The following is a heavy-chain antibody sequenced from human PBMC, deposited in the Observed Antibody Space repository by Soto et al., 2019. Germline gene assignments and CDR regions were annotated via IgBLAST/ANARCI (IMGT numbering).Heavy chain of an antibody. Sequence: QVQLQESGPGLVKPSETLSLTCTVSGDSMTSYYWNWIRQPPGKGLEWIGYINYSGNTNYNPSLKSRVTIXVXXSKNQFSLMVSSVTAADTAIYYCARERYTSGLADYWGQRTLVTVSS. CDR2: INYSGNT. V-gene: IGHV4-59*01. CDR3: ARERYTSGLADY. J-gene: IGHJ4*02. D-gene: IGHD6-19*01. CDR1: GDSMTSYY.